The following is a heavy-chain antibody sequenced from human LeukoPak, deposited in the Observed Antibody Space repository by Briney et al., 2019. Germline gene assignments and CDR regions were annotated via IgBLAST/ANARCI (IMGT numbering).Heavy chain of an antibody. J-gene: IGHJ4*02. CDR3: ARVKIFGVDVFDY. CDR2: ISSSSSYI. V-gene: IGHV3-21*01. Sequence: GGSLRLSCAASGFTFSSYSMNWVRQAPGKGLEWVSSISSSSSYIYYADSVKGRFTISRDNSKNTLYLQMNSLRAEDTAVYYCARVKIFGVDVFDYWGQGTLVTVSS. CDR1: GFTFSSYS. D-gene: IGHD3-3*01.